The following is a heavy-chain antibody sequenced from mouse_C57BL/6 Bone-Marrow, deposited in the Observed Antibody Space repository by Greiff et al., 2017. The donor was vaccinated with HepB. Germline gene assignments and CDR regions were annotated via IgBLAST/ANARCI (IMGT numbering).Heavy chain of an antibody. V-gene: IGHV1-64*01. CDR1: GYTFTSYW. CDR3: AREGRNYYDYDEGYFDV. D-gene: IGHD2-4*01. Sequence: QVQLKQPGAELVKPGASVKLSCKASGYTFTSYWMHWVKQRPGQGLEWIGMIHPNSGSTNYNEKFKSKATLTVDKSSSTAYMQLSSLTSEDSAVYYCAREGRNYYDYDEGYFDVWGTGTTVTVSS. J-gene: IGHJ1*03. CDR2: IHPNSGST.